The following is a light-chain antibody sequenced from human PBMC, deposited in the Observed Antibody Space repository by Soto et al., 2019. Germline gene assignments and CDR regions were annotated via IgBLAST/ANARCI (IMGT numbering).Light chain of an antibody. Sequence: RVMTHAPATLSVSPGEMAALSFGAIHSVSTPLAWYQQKPGQPPRLLISGASPRATGIPARFSGSGSGTEFTLTISSLQSEDFAVYYCQQYNNWPITFGQGTRLAIK. CDR2: GAS. CDR3: QQYNNWPIT. CDR1: HSVSTP. V-gene: IGKV3-15*01. J-gene: IGKJ5*01.